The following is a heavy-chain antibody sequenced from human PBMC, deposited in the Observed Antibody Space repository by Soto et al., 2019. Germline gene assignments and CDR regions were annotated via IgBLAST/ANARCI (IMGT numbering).Heavy chain of an antibody. Sequence: PGGSLRLSCAASGFTFSSYAMHWVRQAPGKGLEWVAVISYDGSNKYYADSVKGRFTISRDNSKNTLYLQMNSLRAEDTTVYYCARDQGELAAAHEDWGQGTLVTVAS. V-gene: IGHV3-30-3*01. J-gene: IGHJ4*02. CDR3: ARDQGELAAAHED. D-gene: IGHD6-13*01. CDR1: GFTFSSYA. CDR2: ISYDGSNK.